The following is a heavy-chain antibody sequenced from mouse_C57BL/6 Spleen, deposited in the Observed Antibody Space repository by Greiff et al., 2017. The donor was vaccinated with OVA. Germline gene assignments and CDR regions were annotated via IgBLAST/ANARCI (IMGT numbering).Heavy chain of an antibody. D-gene: IGHD1-2*01. CDR1: GYTFTDYY. CDR3: ARLNGLPYFDY. CDR2: INPNNGGT. Sequence: EVQLQQSGPELVKPGASVKISCKASGYTFTDYYMNWVKQSHGKSLEWIGDINPNNGGTSYNQKFKGKATLTVDKSSSTAYMELRSLTSEDSAVYYCARLNGLPYFDYWGQGTTLTVSS. V-gene: IGHV1-26*01. J-gene: IGHJ2*01.